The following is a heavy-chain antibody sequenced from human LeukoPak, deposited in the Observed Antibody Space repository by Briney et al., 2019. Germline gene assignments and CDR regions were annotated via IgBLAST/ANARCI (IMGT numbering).Heavy chain of an antibody. J-gene: IGHJ5*02. D-gene: IGHD3-3*01. V-gene: IGHV1-69*13. CDR1: GGTFSSYA. Sequence: SVKVSCKASGGTFSSYAISWVRQAPGQGLEWMGGIIPIFGTANYAQKFQGRVTITADESTSTAYIELSSLRSEDTAVYYCANTYYDFWSGLNWFDPWGQGTLVTVSS. CDR2: IIPIFGTA. CDR3: ANTYYDFWSGLNWFDP.